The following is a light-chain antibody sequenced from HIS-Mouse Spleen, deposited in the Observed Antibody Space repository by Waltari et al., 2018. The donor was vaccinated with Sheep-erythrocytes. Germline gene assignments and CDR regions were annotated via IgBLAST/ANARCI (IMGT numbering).Light chain of an antibody. V-gene: IGLV2-23*01. CDR3: CSYAGSSTPWV. Sequence: QSALTQPAPVSGSPGQSSTISCTGTSSDVGSSNLLSWYQHHPGKAPKLMIYEGSKRPSGVSNRFSGSKSGNTASLTISGLQAEDEADYYCCSYAGSSTPWVFGGGTKLTVL. J-gene: IGLJ3*02. CDR2: EGS. CDR1: SSDVGSSNL.